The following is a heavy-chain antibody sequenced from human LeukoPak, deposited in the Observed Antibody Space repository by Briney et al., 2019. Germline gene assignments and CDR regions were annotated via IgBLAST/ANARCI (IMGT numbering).Heavy chain of an antibody. CDR2: ISSSSSTI. V-gene: IGHV3-48*01. CDR1: GFTFSSYS. D-gene: IGHD2-15*01. J-gene: IGHJ4*02. CDR3: AKAPSYCSGGSCYVDY. Sequence: GGSLRLSCAASGFTFSSYSMNWVRQAPGKGLEWVSYISSSSSTIYYADSVKGRFTISRDNAKNSLYLQMNSLRAEDTAVYYCAKAPSYCSGGSCYVDYWGQGTLVTVSS.